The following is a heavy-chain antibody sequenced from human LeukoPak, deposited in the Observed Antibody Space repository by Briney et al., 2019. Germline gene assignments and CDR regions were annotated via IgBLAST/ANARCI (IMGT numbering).Heavy chain of an antibody. Sequence: PSETLSLTCAVYGGSFSGYYWSWIRQPPGKGLEWIGEINHSGSTNYNPSLKSRVTISVDTSKNQFSLKLSSVTAAGTAVYYCARAYYDYVWGSYRYYFDYWGQGTLVTVSS. V-gene: IGHV4-34*01. D-gene: IGHD3-16*02. CDR3: ARAYYDYVWGSYRYYFDY. CDR1: GGSFSGYY. J-gene: IGHJ4*02. CDR2: INHSGST.